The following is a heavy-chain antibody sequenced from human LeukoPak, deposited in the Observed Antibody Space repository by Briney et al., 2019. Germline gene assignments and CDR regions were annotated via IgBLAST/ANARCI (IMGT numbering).Heavy chain of an antibody. CDR3: AGGYSYAFDY. CDR2: IYYSGST. Sequence: SGPTLVKPTQTLTLTCTFSGFSLSTSGVGVGWIRQPPGKGLEWIGYIYYSGSTNYNPSLKSRVTISVDTSKNQFSLKLSSVTAADTAVYYCAGGYSYAFDYWGQGTLVTVSS. D-gene: IGHD5-18*01. V-gene: IGHV4-61*08. J-gene: IGHJ4*02. CDR1: GFSLSTSGVG.